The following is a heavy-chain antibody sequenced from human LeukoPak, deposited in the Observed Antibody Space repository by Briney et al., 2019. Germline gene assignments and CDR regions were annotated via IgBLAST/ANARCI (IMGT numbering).Heavy chain of an antibody. Sequence: ASVKVSCKASGYTFTSYAINWVRQAPGQGLEWMGWISVYNGNTNYAQKFQGRVTMTTDTSTSTAYMELRSLRSEDTAVYYCARDLSQVGYWGQGTLVTVSS. CDR1: GYTFTSYA. CDR3: ARDLSQVGY. D-gene: IGHD1-26*01. V-gene: IGHV1-18*01. CDR2: ISVYNGNT. J-gene: IGHJ4*02.